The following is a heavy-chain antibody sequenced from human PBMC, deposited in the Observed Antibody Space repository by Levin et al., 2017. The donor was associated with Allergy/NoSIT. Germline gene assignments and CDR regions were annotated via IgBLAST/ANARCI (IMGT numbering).Heavy chain of an antibody. CDR3: ARATRSSLIYYFDY. CDR2: GYYSGNT. CDR1: GDSISRFY. Sequence: ASETLSLTCTVSGDSISRFYWSWIRQPPGRGLEWIGNGYYSGNTNYNPSLKSRVTILVDASKNQFSLKLSSLTAADTAMYYCARATRSSLIYYFDYWGQGTLGTVSS. D-gene: IGHD6-13*01. J-gene: IGHJ4*02. V-gene: IGHV4-59*01.